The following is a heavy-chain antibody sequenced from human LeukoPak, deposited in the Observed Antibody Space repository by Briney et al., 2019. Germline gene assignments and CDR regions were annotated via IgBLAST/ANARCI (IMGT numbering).Heavy chain of an antibody. V-gene: IGHV3-23*01. Sequence: GGSLRLSCAASGFTFSSYAMSWVRQAPGKGLEWVSAISGSGGSTYYADSVKGRFTISRDNSKNTLYLQVSSLRAEDTAMYYCAKRDGYNQQSLDYWGQGTLVTVSS. CDR2: ISGSGGST. D-gene: IGHD5-24*01. CDR1: GFTFSSYA. CDR3: AKRDGYNQQSLDY. J-gene: IGHJ4*02.